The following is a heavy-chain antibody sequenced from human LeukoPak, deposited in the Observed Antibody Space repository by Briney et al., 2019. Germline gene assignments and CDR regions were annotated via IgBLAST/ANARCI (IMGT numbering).Heavy chain of an antibody. CDR2: INSDGSTT. V-gene: IGHV3-74*01. J-gene: IGHJ3*02. CDR3: ARDWPGAAFDI. Sequence: GGSLRLSCAASGFTFSSNWMHWVRQAPGKGLVWVSRINSDGSTTSYADSVRGRFTISRDNAKNSLYLQMISLRAEDTAVYYCARDWPGAAFDIWGQGTMVTVSS. CDR1: GFTFSSNW.